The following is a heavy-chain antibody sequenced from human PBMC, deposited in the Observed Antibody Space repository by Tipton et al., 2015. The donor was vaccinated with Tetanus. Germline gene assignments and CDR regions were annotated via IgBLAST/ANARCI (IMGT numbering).Heavy chain of an antibody. Sequence: TLSLTCTVSGGPMISDSFYWAWFRQTPGKGLERIGSISFRGSTYHNPSLRSRVTLSIDTVNQQFSVKLHSVTAADTAVYYCARRYVAPGLNWLHPWGQGTLVTVSS. CDR2: ISFRGST. V-gene: IGHV4-39*01. CDR3: ARRYVAPGLNWLHP. CDR1: GGPMISDSFY. J-gene: IGHJ5*02. D-gene: IGHD6-25*01.